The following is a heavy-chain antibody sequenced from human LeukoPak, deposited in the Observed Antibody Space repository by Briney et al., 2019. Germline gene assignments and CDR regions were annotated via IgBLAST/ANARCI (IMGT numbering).Heavy chain of an antibody. D-gene: IGHD5-24*01. CDR2: INPNSGGT. CDR3: ARDTGGGYNLFDY. Sequence: GASVKVSCKASGYTFTGYYMHWVRQAPGQGLEWMGWINPNSGGTNYAQKFQGRVTLTRDTSITTAYMELSRLTSNDTAVYYCARDTGGGYNLFDYWGQGTLVTVSS. CDR1: GYTFTGYY. V-gene: IGHV1-2*02. J-gene: IGHJ4*02.